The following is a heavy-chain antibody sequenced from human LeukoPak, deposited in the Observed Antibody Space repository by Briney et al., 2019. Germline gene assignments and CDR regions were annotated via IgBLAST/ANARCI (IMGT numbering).Heavy chain of an antibody. CDR1: GFTFSSYG. Sequence: GGSLRLSCAASGFTFSSYGMHWVRQAPGKGLEWVAVISYDGSNKYYADSVKGRFTISRDNSKNTLYLQMNSLRAEDTAVYYRAKDLSRYFDYWGQGTLVTVSS. V-gene: IGHV3-30*18. CDR3: AKDLSRYFDY. J-gene: IGHJ4*02. CDR2: ISYDGSNK.